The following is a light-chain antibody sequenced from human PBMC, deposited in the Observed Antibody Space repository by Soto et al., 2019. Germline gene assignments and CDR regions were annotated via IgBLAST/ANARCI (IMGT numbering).Light chain of an antibody. CDR1: SSDVGTYNY. CDR3: SSYTSSSTLL. V-gene: IGLV2-14*03. CDR2: DVS. J-gene: IGLJ2*01. Sequence: QSALTQPASVSGSTGLSITISCTGTSSDVGTYNYVSWYQHQPGKAPKLMIYDVSNRPSGVSTRFSGSKSGNTASLTISGLQAEDEADYYCSSYTSSSTLLFGGGTKLTVL.